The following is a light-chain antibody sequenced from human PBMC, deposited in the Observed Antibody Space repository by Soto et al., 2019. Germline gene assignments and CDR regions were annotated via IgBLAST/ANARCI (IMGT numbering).Light chain of an antibody. CDR3: QQYYRSRS. J-gene: IGKJ1*01. V-gene: IGKV4-1*01. CDR1: QSVLYSSNNKNY. CDR2: WAS. Sequence: DIVMTQSPDSLAVSLGERATIDCKSSQSVLYSSNNKNYLAWYQQKPGQPPKLLIYWASTRESGVPDRFTGSGSGTDFTLTISSLQAEDVAVYYCQQYYRSRSFGQGTKVEIK.